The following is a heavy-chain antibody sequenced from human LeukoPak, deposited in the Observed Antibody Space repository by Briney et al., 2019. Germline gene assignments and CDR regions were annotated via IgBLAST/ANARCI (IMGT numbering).Heavy chain of an antibody. CDR1: GFTLSSYA. D-gene: IGHD5-12*01. Sequence: GGSLRLSSAASGFTLSSYAMSWVRQAAGKGMELLSATTRSGASTYYSASVKRRFTISRDNSKNTLYLQMNSLRAEDTAVYYCAKWWLAYYFDYWGQGTLVTVSS. CDR2: TTRSGAST. CDR3: AKWWLAYYFDY. J-gene: IGHJ4*02. V-gene: IGHV3-23*01.